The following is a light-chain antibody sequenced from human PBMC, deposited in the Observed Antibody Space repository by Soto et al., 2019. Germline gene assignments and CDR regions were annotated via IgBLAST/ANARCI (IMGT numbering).Light chain of an antibody. J-gene: IGLJ3*02. CDR1: SSDVGGYNY. V-gene: IGLV2-8*01. Sequence: QSALTQPPSASGSPGQSVAISCTGTSSDVGGYNYVSWYQRHPGKAPKLIIYEVNKRPSGVPDRFSGSKSGNTASLTVSGLQAEEEAECYCSSCAGSDKLVFGGGTKLTVL. CDR3: SSCAGSDKLV. CDR2: EVN.